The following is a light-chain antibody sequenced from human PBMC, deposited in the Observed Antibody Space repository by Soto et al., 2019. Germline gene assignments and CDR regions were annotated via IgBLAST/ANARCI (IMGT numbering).Light chain of an antibody. J-gene: IGLJ1*01. CDR2: GSS. Sequence: QSVLTQPPSVSGAPGQRVSISCTGSSSNIGAGYDVHWFQQLPGTAPKLLIYGSSNRPSGVPDRFSGSKSGTSASLVITGLQAEDEADYYCQSYDSSLSVLYVFGTGTKLTVL. CDR1: SSNIGAGYD. CDR3: QSYDSSLSVLYV. V-gene: IGLV1-40*01.